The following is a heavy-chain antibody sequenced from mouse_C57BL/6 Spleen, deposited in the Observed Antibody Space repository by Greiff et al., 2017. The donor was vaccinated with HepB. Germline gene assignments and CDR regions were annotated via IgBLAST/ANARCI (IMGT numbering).Heavy chain of an antibody. CDR3: ARRDYGYDYYAMDY. Sequence: VQLQQSGAELARPGASVKLSCKASGYTFTSYGISWVKQRTGQGLEWIGEIYPRSGNTYYNEKFKGKATLTADKSSSTAYMELRSLTSEDSAVYFCARRDYGYDYYAMDYWGQGTSVTVSS. J-gene: IGHJ4*01. CDR2: IYPRSGNT. CDR1: GYTFTSYG. V-gene: IGHV1-81*01. D-gene: IGHD2-2*01.